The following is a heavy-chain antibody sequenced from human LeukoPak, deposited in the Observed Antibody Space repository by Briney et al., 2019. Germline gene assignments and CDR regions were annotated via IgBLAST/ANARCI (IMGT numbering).Heavy chain of an antibody. Sequence: PGGSLRLSCAASGFTFSGSAMHWVRQASGKGLEWVGRIRSKANSYATAYAASVKGRFTISRDDSKNTAYLQMNSLKTKDTAVYYCTRYYYDSSGYYYLFDYWGQGTLVTVSS. D-gene: IGHD3-22*01. CDR1: GFTFSGSA. V-gene: IGHV3-73*01. J-gene: IGHJ4*02. CDR2: IRSKANSYAT. CDR3: TRYYYDSSGYYYLFDY.